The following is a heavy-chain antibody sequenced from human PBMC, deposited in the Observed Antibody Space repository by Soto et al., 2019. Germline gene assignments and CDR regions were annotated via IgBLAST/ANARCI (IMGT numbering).Heavy chain of an antibody. V-gene: IGHV4-59*01. J-gene: IGHJ5*02. Sequence: SETLSLTCTVSGGSISSYYWSWIRQPPGKGLEWIGYIYYSGSTNYNPSLKSRVTISVDTSKNQFSLKLSSVTAADTAVYYCARDSCYTHHNWFDPWGQGTVVTVSS. CDR3: ARDSCYTHHNWFDP. CDR2: IYYSGST. CDR1: GGSISSYY. D-gene: IGHD5-18*01.